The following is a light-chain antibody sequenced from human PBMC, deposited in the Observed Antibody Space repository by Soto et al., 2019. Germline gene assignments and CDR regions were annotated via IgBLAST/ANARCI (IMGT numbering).Light chain of an antibody. CDR3: ASWDDRLGAVI. V-gene: IGLV1-47*02. CDR1: SSNIGGTNY. Sequence: QSFLTQPPSASGTPGQKVFISCSGSSSNIGGTNYAYWYQQLPGAAPKLLMHSNNLRPSGVPERISGSKFGTAASLAISELRSEDEAVYYCASWDDRLGAVIFGGGT. CDR2: SNN. J-gene: IGLJ2*01.